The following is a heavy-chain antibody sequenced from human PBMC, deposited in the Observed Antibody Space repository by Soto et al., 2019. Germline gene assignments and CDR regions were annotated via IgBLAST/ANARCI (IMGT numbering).Heavy chain of an antibody. CDR3: ASLSKGAPFGTPDWADGMDV. V-gene: IGHV3-33*01. Sequence: GGSLRLSCAASGFTFSSYGMHWVRQAPGKGLEWVAVIWYDGSNKYYADSVKGRFTISRDNSKNTLYLQMNSLRAEDTAVYYCASLSKGAPFGTPDWADGMDVWGQGTTVTVSS. J-gene: IGHJ6*02. CDR2: IWYDGSNK. CDR1: GFTFSSYG. D-gene: IGHD2-15*01.